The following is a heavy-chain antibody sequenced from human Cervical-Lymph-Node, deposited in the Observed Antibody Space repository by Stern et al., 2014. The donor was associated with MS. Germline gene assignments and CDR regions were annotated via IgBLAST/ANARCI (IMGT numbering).Heavy chain of an antibody. V-gene: IGHV4-31*03. CDR3: ARELSGMYGMDV. CDR1: GGSINNGDYY. CDR2: IYYSGAT. J-gene: IGHJ6*02. Sequence: QVQLVQSGPGLVQPSQTLSLTCTVSGGSINNGDYYWSWVRQHPGKGLEWLGYIYYSGATYYNPSLKGRLTISVDTSKRHFSLKLTSVTAADTAVYYCARELSGMYGMDVWCQGTTVTVSS. D-gene: IGHD1-1*01.